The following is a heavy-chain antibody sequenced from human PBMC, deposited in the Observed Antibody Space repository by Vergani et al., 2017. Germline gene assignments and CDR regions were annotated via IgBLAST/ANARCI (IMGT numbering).Heavy chain of an antibody. D-gene: IGHD2-2*01. CDR1: GGSFSGYY. CDR2: INHSGST. CDR3: ARGQIVVVPAATRGYMDV. J-gene: IGHJ6*03. Sequence: QVQLQQWGAGLLKPSETLSLTCAVYGGSFSGYYWSWIRQPPGKGLEWIGEINHSGSTNYNPSLKSHVTISVDTSKNQFSLKLRSVTAADTAVYYCARGQIVVVPAATRGYMDVWGKGTTVTVSS. V-gene: IGHV4-34*01.